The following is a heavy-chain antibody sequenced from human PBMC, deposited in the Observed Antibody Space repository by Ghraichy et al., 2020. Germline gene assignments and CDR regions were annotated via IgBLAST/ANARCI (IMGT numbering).Heavy chain of an antibody. CDR2: IWYDGTTI. CDR1: GFRFSDHG. CDR3: VRDGWYSGTRGY. V-gene: IGHV3-33*01. Sequence: LSLTCAASGFRFSDHGMHWVRQAPGKGLEWVAVIWYDGTTIYYGDSVKGRFTISRDNSKNTLYLQMNSLRAEDTAVYYCVRDGWYSGTRGYLGQGTLVTVSS. J-gene: IGHJ4*02. D-gene: IGHD1-26*01.